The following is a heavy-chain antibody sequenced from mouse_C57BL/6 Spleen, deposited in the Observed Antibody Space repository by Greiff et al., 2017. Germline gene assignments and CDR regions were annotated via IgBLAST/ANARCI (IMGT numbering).Heavy chain of an antibody. V-gene: IGHV1-55*01. D-gene: IGHD3-2*02. Sequence: QVQLQQPGAELVKPGASVKMSCKASGYTFTSYWITWVKQRPGQGLEWIGDIYPGSGSTNYNEKFKSKATLTVDTSSSTAYMQLSILTSEDAAVYYCARSQATRGFTYWGQGTLVTVSA. J-gene: IGHJ3*01. CDR3: ARSQATRGFTY. CDR2: IYPGSGST. CDR1: GYTFTSYW.